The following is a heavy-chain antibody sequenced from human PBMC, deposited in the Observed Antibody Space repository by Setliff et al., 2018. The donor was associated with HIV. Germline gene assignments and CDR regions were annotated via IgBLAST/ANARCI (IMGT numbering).Heavy chain of an antibody. V-gene: IGHV4-38-2*01. D-gene: IGHD5-12*01. CDR3: ARRRDGYNSAPWRNDY. CDR1: GYSISSGYY. J-gene: IGHJ4*02. Sequence: SETLSLTCAVSGYSISSGYYWGWIRQPPGKGLEWIGSIYHSGSTYYNPSLKSRVTISVDTSKNQFSLTVTSVTAADTAVYYCARRRDGYNSAPWRNDYWGQGTLVTVSS. CDR2: IYHSGST.